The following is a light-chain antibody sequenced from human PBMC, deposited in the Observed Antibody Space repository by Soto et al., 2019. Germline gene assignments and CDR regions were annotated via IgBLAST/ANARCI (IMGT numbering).Light chain of an antibody. CDR3: RSFTSTSSTLV. CDR1: ISDVGGYNY. J-gene: IGLJ2*01. V-gene: IGLV2-14*01. CDR2: EVS. Sequence: QSALTQPASVSVSPGQSITSSCTGTISDVGGYNYVSWYQQHPGKPPKLMICEVSNRPSGISYRFSGSKSGNTASLTISGLQAEDEADYYCRSFTSTSSTLVFGGGTKLTVL.